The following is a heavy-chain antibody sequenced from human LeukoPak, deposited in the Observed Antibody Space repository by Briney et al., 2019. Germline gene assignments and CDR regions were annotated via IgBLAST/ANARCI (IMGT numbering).Heavy chain of an antibody. J-gene: IGHJ4*02. D-gene: IGHD1-26*01. CDR3: ASGSYRAIDF. CDR1: GYTFTSYY. V-gene: IGHV1-46*01. Sequence: ASVKVSCKASGYTFTSYYMHWVRQAPGQGLEWMGIINPSGGSTSYAQKFQGRVTLTRDTSTSTVYMELSSLRSPDTAVYYCASGSYRAIDFWGQGTLVTVSS. CDR2: INPSGGST.